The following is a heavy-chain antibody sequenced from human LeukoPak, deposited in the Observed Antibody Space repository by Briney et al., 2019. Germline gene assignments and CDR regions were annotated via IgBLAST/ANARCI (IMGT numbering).Heavy chain of an antibody. J-gene: IGHJ4*02. Sequence: GGSLRLSCAASGFTVSSNYMSWVRQAPGKRLEWVSAISGSGGSTYYADSVKGRFTISRDNSKNTLYLQMNSLRAEDTAVYYCAKGSGEWRLWYYIDYWGQGTLVTVSS. CDR1: GFTVSSNY. V-gene: IGHV3-23*01. CDR2: ISGSGGST. CDR3: AKGSGEWRLWYYIDY. D-gene: IGHD5-18*01.